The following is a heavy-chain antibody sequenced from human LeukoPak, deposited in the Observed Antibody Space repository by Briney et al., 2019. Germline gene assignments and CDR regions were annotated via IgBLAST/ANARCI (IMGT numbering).Heavy chain of an antibody. Sequence: SVKVSCKASGGTFSSYAISWVRQAPAQGLKWMGGSIPIFGTANYAQKFQGRVTITADESTSTAYMELSSLRSEDTAVYYCARVGGYCTNGVVLCRPTAENNWFDPWGQGTLVTVSS. V-gene: IGHV1-69*01. CDR1: GGTFSSYA. CDR2: SIPIFGTA. CDR3: ARVGGYCTNGVVLCRPTAENNWFDP. D-gene: IGHD2-8*01. J-gene: IGHJ5*02.